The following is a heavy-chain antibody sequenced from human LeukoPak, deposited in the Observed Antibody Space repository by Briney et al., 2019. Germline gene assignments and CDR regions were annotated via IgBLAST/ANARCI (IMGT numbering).Heavy chain of an antibody. D-gene: IGHD1-26*01. Sequence: PGGSLRLSCAASGFTFSSYEMNWVRQAPGKGLEWVSDISSSGSTIYYADSVEGRFTTSRDNAKNTLYLQMSSLRAEDTAVYYCARVGGSYSIDYWGQGTLVTVSS. J-gene: IGHJ4*02. V-gene: IGHV3-48*03. CDR2: ISSSGSTI. CDR1: GFTFSSYE. CDR3: ARVGGSYSIDY.